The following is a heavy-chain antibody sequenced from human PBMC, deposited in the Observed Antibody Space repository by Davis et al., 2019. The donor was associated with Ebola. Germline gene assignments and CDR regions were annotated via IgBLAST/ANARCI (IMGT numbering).Heavy chain of an antibody. Sequence: ASVKVSCKASGYTFTGYYMHWVRQAPGQGLEWMGWINPNSGGTNYAQKFQGRVTMTRDTSISTAYMELSRLRSDDTAVYYCARVVVPDFESKYCGGDCPNWFDPWGQGTLVTVSS. CDR2: INPNSGGT. D-gene: IGHD2-21*01. CDR3: ARVVVPDFESKYCGGDCPNWFDP. J-gene: IGHJ5*02. V-gene: IGHV1-2*02. CDR1: GYTFTGYY.